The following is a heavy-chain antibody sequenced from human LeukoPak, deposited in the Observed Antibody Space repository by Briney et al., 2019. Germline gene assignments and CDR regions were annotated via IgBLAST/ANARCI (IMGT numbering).Heavy chain of an antibody. J-gene: IGHJ5*02. CDR1: GYTLTELS. V-gene: IGHV1-24*01. CDR2: FDPEDGET. CDR3: DLGRVWFDA. D-gene: IGHD6-13*01. Sequence: ASVKFSCKVSGYTLTELSMHWVRQAPGKGLEWMGGFDPEDGETIYAQKFQGRVTMTRNTSISTAYMELSSLRSDDTAVYYCDLGRVWFDAWGQGTLVTVSS.